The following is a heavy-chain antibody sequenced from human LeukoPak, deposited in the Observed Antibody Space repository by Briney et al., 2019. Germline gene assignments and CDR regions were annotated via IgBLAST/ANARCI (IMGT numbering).Heavy chain of an antibody. CDR1: GFTLSRYA. D-gene: IGHD3-16*02. CDR2: ISGSGGST. CDR3: ANYRTW. J-gene: IGHJ4*02. Sequence: SGGSLRLSCAASGFTLSRYAMSWVRQAPGKGVEWVSAISGSGGSTYYADSVKGGLTISRENSKNTMYLKMNRLRAEDRGVYYCANYRTWRGQGTLVTVSS. V-gene: IGHV3-23*01.